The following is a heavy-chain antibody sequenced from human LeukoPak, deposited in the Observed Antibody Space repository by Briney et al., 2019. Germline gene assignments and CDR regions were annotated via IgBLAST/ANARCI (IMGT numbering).Heavy chain of an antibody. CDR2: IYYSGST. CDR1: GGSISSSSYY. J-gene: IGHJ4*02. V-gene: IGHV4-39*07. CDR3: ARAVAGPLDY. D-gene: IGHD6-19*01. Sequence: SETLSLTCTVSGGSISSSSYYWGWIRQPPGKGLEWIGSIYYSGSTYYNPSLKSRVTISVDTSKNQFSLKLSSVTAADTAVHYCARAVAGPLDYWGQGTLVTVSS.